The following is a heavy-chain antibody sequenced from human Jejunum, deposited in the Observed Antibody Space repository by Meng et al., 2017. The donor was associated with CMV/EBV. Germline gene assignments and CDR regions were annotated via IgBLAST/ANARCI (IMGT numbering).Heavy chain of an antibody. CDR2: IGASGGST. J-gene: IGHJ4*02. CDR3: ARGAPWTDYDY. V-gene: IGHV3-23*01. D-gene: IGHD3/OR15-3a*01. CDR1: RFSLRNYA. Sequence: CADPRFSLRNYAMSWVRQTPGKGLEWVSGIGASGGSTYYADSVKGRFTISRDNINNILYLQMHSLRADDTAVYYCARGAPWTDYDYWGQGTLVTVSS.